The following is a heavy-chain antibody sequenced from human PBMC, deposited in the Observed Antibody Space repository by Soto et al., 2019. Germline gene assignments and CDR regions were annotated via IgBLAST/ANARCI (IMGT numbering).Heavy chain of an antibody. J-gene: IGHJ6*02. CDR3: ARDDPYYYGSGSLRITAYYYYGMDV. V-gene: IGHV1-18*01. D-gene: IGHD3-10*01. CDR2: ISAYNGNT. CDR1: GYTFTSYG. Sequence: ASVKVSCKASGYTFTSYGISWVRQAPGQGLEWMGWISAYNGNTNYAQKLQGRVTMTTDTSTSTAYMELRSLRSDDTAVYYCARDDPYYYGSGSLRITAYYYYGMDVWGQGTTVTVSS.